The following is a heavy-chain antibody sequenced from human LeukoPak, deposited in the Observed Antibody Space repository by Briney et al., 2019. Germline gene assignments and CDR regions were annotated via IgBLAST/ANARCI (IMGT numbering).Heavy chain of an antibody. CDR1: GFTFSSYW. D-gene: IGHD6-19*01. CDR3: ARGHSSGRDYYFDT. V-gene: IGHV3-74*01. Sequence: GGSLRLSCAASGFTFSSYWMHWVRQAPGKGLEWVSRINSDGSSTSYAESVKGRFTISRDNAKNTLYLQMNSLRADDTAVYYCARGHSSGRDYYFDTWGQGTLVTVSS. CDR2: INSDGSST. J-gene: IGHJ4*02.